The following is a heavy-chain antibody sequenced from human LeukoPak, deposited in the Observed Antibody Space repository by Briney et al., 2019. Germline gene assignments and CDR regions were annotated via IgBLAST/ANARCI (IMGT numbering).Heavy chain of an antibody. D-gene: IGHD5-18*01. Sequence: PGGSLRLSCAASGFTFSSYSMNWVRQAPGKGLEGVSYISSSSSTIYYADSVKGRFTISRDNAKNSLYLQMNSLRAEDTAVYYCARDSRYSYGYPDSWGQGTLVTVSS. CDR2: ISSSSSTI. V-gene: IGHV3-48*01. J-gene: IGHJ4*02. CDR3: ARDSRYSYGYPDS. CDR1: GFTFSSYS.